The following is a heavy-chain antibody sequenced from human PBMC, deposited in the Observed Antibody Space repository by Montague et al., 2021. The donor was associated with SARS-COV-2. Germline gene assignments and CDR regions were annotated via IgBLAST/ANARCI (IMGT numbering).Heavy chain of an antibody. V-gene: IGHV4-39*01. Sequence: SETLSLTCTVSGGSISSPDYYCGWIRQSPGKGLVWRGSISYAGRTYYNTSLRSRVSISMATTKNNFSLSLNSVTTADTAVYFCARQLTSYCSTNKCYPYYFDFWGQGALVTVSS. CDR3: ARQLTSYCSTNKCYPYYFDF. J-gene: IGHJ4*02. D-gene: IGHD2-2*01. CDR1: GGSISSPDYY. CDR2: ISYAGRT.